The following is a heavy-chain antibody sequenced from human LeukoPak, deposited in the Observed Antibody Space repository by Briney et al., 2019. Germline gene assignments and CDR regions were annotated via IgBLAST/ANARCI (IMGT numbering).Heavy chain of an antibody. V-gene: IGHV4-59*08. CDR3: ARHRIAAAGTFDY. CDR1: GGSISSYY. CDR2: IYYSGST. Sequence: PSETLSLTCTVSGGSISSYYWSWIRQPPGKGLEWIGYIYYSGSTNYNPSPKSRVTISVDTSKNQFSLKLSSVTAADTAVYYCARHRIAAAGTFDYWGQGTLVTVSS. J-gene: IGHJ4*02. D-gene: IGHD6-13*01.